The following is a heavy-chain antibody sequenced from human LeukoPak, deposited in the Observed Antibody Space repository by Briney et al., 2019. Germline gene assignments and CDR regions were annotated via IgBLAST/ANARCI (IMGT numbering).Heavy chain of an antibody. CDR3: ARVGYSSSWKEEDPYYFDY. CDR1: GGSISSGDYY. Sequence: SETLSLTCTVSGGSISSGDYYWSWIRQPPGKGLEWIGYIYYSGSTYYNPSLKSRVTISVDTSKNQFSLKLSSVTAADTAVYYCARVGYSSSWKEEDPYYFDYWGQGTLVTVSS. CDR2: IYYSGST. V-gene: IGHV4-30-4*01. J-gene: IGHJ4*02. D-gene: IGHD6-13*01.